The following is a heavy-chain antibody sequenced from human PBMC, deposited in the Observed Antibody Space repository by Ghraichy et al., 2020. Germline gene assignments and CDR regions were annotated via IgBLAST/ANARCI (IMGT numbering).Heavy chain of an antibody. CDR1: GYTFTSYG. CDR2: ISGYNGNT. V-gene: IGHV1-18*01. J-gene: IGHJ4*02. CDR3: ARDDYDRPRAFDY. Sequence: ASVKVSCKASGYTFTSYGISWVRQAPGQGLEWMGWISGYNGNTNYAQNLQGRVTMTTATSTSTAYMELRSLRSDDTAVYYCARDDYDRPRAFDYWGQGTLVTVSS. D-gene: IGHD4-17*01.